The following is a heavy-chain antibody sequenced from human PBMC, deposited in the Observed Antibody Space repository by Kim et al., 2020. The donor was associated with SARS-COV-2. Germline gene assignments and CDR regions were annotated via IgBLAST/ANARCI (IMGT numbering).Heavy chain of an antibody. D-gene: IGHD1-26*01. CDR2: INPKSGGA. CDR3: ARDPSPSGSYWFDY. V-gene: IGHV1-2*06. J-gene: IGHJ4*02. CDR1: GFSFTGYF. Sequence: ASVKVSCKASGFSFTGYFIHWVRQAPGQGLEYVGRINPKSGGADYAPKFRGTVTMTSDTSITTAFLEVTSLKSDDTAVYFCARDPSPSGSYWFDYWGQGTLVHVSS.